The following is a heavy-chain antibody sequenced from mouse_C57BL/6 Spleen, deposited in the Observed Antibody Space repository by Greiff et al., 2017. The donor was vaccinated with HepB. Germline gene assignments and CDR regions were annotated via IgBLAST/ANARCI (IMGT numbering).Heavy chain of an antibody. CDR3: ARIRDDYAMDY. J-gene: IGHJ4*01. CDR1: GFTFSSYA. V-gene: IGHV5-4*03. CDR2: ISDGGSYT. D-gene: IGHD3-3*01. Sequence: EVKLMESGGGLVKPGGSLKLSCAASGFTFSSYAMSWVRQTPEKRLEWVATISDGGSYTYYPDNVKGRFTISRDNAKNNLYLQMSHLKSEDTAMYYCARIRDDYAMDYWGQGTSVTVSS.